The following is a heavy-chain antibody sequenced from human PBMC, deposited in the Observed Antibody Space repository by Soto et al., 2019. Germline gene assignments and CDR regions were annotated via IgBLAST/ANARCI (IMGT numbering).Heavy chain of an antibody. J-gene: IGHJ4*02. CDR3: ARRQFFSFDS. D-gene: IGHD6-19*01. Sequence: PXVSLRLSCVAPGFTFSNYVMSWVRQAPGKGLECVAAIAGNGGILYYTDSVKGRFSISRDNSKNTLHLQMNSLRAEDTAVYYCARRQFFSFDSWGQGILVTVSS. V-gene: IGHV3-23*01. CDR2: IAGNGGIL. CDR1: GFTFSNYV.